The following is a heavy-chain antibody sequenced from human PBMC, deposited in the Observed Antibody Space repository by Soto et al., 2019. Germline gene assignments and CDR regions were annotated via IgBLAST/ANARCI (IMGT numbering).Heavy chain of an antibody. CDR1: GYTFTSYS. CDR2: INTNTGNP. V-gene: IGHV7-4-1*01. J-gene: IGHJ6*03. Sequence: EVSAKVSCEASGYTFTSYSMRWVRQYTGQGLEWMGWINTNTGNPTYAQGFTGRFVISLDTSVSTAYLQICSLKAEDTAVYYCARDDGPTPDYDFWSGYKGGPYYYYMDVWGKGTTVTVSS. CDR3: ARDDGPTPDYDFWSGYKGGPYYYYMDV. D-gene: IGHD3-3*01.